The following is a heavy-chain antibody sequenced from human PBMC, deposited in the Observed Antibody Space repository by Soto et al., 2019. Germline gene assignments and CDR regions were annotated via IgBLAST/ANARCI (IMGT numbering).Heavy chain of an antibody. CDR3: ARAPSRGIAVAGHAFDI. CDR1: GGTFSSYA. CDR2: IIPIFGTA. Sequence: QVQLVQSGAEVKKPGSSVKVSCKASGGTFSSYAISWVRQAPGQGLEWMGGIIPIFGTANYAQKFQGRVNITADESTSTAYMELSSLRSDDTDVYSCARAPSRGIAVAGHAFDIWGQGTMVTVSS. V-gene: IGHV1-69*01. J-gene: IGHJ3*02. D-gene: IGHD6-19*01.